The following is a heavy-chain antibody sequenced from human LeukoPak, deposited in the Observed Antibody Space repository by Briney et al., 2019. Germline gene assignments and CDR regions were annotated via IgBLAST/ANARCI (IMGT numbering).Heavy chain of an antibody. CDR2: INPNSGST. J-gene: IGHJ4*02. Sequence: GASVKVSCKAPGYTFTGYYMHWVRQAPGQGLEWMGWINPNSGSTNYAQKFQGRVTMTRDTSISTAFMDLSRLRSDDTAVYYCARRGNYGDYFDYWGQGTLVTVSS. CDR1: GYTFTGYY. D-gene: IGHD4-17*01. V-gene: IGHV1-2*02. CDR3: ARRGNYGDYFDY.